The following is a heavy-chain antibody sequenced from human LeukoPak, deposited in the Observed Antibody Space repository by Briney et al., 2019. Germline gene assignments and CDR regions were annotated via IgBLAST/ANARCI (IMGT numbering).Heavy chain of an antibody. J-gene: IGHJ4*02. CDR1: GYTFTSYG. D-gene: IGHD1-26*01. V-gene: IGHV1-18*01. CDR3: ARRSGTYWGLDY. Sequence: ASVKVSCKASGYTFTSYGISWVRQAPGQGLEWLGWMNVKTGATSSAQRFPGRFTMTRDTSIGTASMEFSSLTSDDTAVYYCARRSGTYWGLDYWGQGTLVTVSS. CDR2: MNVKTGAT.